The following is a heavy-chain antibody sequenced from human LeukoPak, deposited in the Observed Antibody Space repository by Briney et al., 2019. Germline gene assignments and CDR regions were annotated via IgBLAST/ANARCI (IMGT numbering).Heavy chain of an antibody. J-gene: IGHJ4*02. CDR3: AGVSFSRYCSSTSCWEFDY. D-gene: IGHD2-2*01. Sequence: GGSLRLSCAASGFTFSSYSMNWVRQAPGKGLEWVSSISSSSSYIYYADSVKGRFTISRDNAKNSLYLQMNSLRAEDTAVYYCAGVSFSRYCSSTSCWEFDYWGQGTLVTVSS. CDR1: GFTFSSYS. CDR2: ISSSSSYI. V-gene: IGHV3-21*01.